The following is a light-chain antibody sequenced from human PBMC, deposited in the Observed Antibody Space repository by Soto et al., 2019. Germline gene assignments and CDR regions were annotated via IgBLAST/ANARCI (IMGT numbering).Light chain of an antibody. J-gene: IGKJ3*01. V-gene: IGKV1-12*01. CDR1: QGISSW. Sequence: DIQMTQSPSSVAASLRDRVTITCRASQGISSWLAWYQQKPGKAPKLLIYSASSLQSGDPSRFSCSGSGTDFPLTTSSLQPEDFATYDCQQANSFPLFTFGPGTKVDIK. CDR2: SAS. CDR3: QQANSFPLFT.